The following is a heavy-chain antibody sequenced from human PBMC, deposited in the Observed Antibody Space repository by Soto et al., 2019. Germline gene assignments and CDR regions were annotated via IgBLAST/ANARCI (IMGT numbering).Heavy chain of an antibody. V-gene: IGHV4-34*01. CDR2: INHSGST. Sequence: PSETLSLTCAVYGGSFMVYYWSWIRQPPGKGLEWIGEINHSGSTNYNPSLKSRVTMSEDTSENQFSLRLTSVTAADTAMYYCARETYCSSGSCYGADYWGQGTLVTVSS. CDR1: GGSFMVYY. CDR3: ARETYCSSGSCYGADY. D-gene: IGHD2-2*01. J-gene: IGHJ4*02.